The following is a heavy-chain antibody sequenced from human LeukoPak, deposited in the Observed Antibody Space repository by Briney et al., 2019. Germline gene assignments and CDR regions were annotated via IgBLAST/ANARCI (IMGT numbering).Heavy chain of an antibody. V-gene: IGHV3-23*01. J-gene: IGHJ4*02. D-gene: IGHD4-17*01. CDR1: GFTFSSYA. CDR2: ISGSGGST. Sequence: GGSLRLSCAASGFTFSSYAMSWVRQAPGKGLEWVSAISGSGGSTYYADSVKGRFTISRDNSKNTLYLQMSSLRAEDTAVYYCAKGVTTVTTFAYYFDYWGQGTLVTVSS. CDR3: AKGVTTVTTFAYYFDY.